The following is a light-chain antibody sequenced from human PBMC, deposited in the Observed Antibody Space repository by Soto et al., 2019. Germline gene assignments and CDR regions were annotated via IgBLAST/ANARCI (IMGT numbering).Light chain of an antibody. CDR2: DAS. CDR3: HQRSNWPRLIT. V-gene: IGKV3-11*01. Sequence: EIVLTQSPSTLSLSPGERATLSCRASQSVSSYLAWYQQKPGQAPRLLIYDASNRATGIPARFSGSGSGTDFTLTISSLEPEDFAVYYCHQRSNWPRLITFGQGTRLEIK. J-gene: IGKJ5*01. CDR1: QSVSSY.